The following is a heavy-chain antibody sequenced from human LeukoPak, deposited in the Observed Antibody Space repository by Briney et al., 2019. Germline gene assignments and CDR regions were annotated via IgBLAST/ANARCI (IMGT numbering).Heavy chain of an antibody. V-gene: IGHV3-7*01. CDR1: GFTFSSYW. CDR3: ARVRGSSWYDAFDI. D-gene: IGHD6-13*01. CDR2: IKQDGSEK. Sequence: GSLRLSCAASGFTFSSYWMSWVRQAPGKGLEWVANIKQDGSEKYYVDSVKGRFTISRDNAKNSLYLQMNSLRAEDTAVYYCARVRGSSWYDAFDIWGQGTMVTVSS. J-gene: IGHJ3*02.